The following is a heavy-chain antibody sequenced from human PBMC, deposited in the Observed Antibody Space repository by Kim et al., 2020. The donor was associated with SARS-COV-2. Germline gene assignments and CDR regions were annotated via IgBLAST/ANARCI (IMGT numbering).Heavy chain of an antibody. Sequence: GRFTMSRDNAKNTLYLQRNSLRAEDTAVYYCARSPRGGSYYGDPVGAVDYWGQGTLVTVSS. D-gene: IGHD3-10*01. CDR3: ARSPRGGSYYGDPVGAVDY. J-gene: IGHJ4*02. V-gene: IGHV3-53*01.